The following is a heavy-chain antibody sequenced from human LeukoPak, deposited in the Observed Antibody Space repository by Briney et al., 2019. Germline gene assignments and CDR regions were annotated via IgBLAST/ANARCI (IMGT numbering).Heavy chain of an antibody. CDR3: ARVENVIYYDSRAGAFDI. V-gene: IGHV4-31*03. CDR2: IYYSGST. D-gene: IGHD3-22*01. CDR1: GGSISSGGYY. Sequence: SETLSLTCTVSGGSISSGGYYWSWIRQHPGKGLEWIRYIYYSGSTYYNPSLKSRVTISVDTSKNQFSLKLSSVTAADTAVYYCARVENVIYYDSRAGAFDIWGQGTMVTVSS. J-gene: IGHJ3*02.